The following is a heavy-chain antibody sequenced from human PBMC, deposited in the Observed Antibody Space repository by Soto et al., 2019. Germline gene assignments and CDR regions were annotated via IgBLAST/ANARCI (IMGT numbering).Heavy chain of an antibody. D-gene: IGHD2-21*02. Sequence: QVQLVESGGDMVQAGTSLRLSCTGSGFTFNSLSLHWVRQGPDKGLEWVAVVSFDGKVTYYADAVKGRFTVSRDNTKNTIYLQPNTLSAEDTAVYYCATAPYGDSQYCDYCGQGTPVTVSS. CDR1: GFTFNSLS. V-gene: IGHV3-30*04. CDR3: ATAPYGDSQYCDY. J-gene: IGHJ4*02. CDR2: VSFDGKVT.